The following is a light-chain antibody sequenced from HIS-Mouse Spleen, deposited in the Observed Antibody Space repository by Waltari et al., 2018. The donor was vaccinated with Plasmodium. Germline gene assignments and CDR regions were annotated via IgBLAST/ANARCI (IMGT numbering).Light chain of an antibody. J-gene: IGKJ2*01. CDR3: QQYNNWPPYT. CDR1: QRFSSK. CDR2: GAS. V-gene: IGKV3-15*01. Sequence: IVTTQSPATLSASPGERATLSSRASQRFSSKLAWYQQKTGQAPRLLIYGASTRATGIPARFSGSGSGTEFTLTISSLQSEDFAVYYCQQYNNWPPYTFGQGTKLEIK.